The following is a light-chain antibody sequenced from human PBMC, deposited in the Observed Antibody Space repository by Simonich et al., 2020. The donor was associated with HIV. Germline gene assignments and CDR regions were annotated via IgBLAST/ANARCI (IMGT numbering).Light chain of an antibody. J-gene: IGLJ3*02. CDR2: DVS. CDR1: SSHVGGYNY. V-gene: IGLV2-14*03. Sequence: QSALTQPASVSGSPGQSISISCTGTSSHVGGYNYVSWDQPHPDKAPKLLIYDVSKRPSRVSNRFSGSKSGNTASLTISGLQAEDEADYYCCSSAGTYPWVFGGGTKLTVL. CDR3: CSSAGTYPWV.